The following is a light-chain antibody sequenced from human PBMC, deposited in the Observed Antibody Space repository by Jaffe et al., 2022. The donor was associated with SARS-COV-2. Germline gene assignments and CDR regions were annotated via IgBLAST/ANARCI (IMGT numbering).Light chain of an antibody. V-gene: IGKV1-5*03. J-gene: IGKJ4*01. Sequence: DIQMTQSPSTLSASVGDTVTITCRASQSISSWLAWYQQKPGKAPKLLIYKASSLESGVPSRFSGSGSGTEFTLTISSLQPDDFATYYCQQYNSPLTFGGGTKVEI. CDR1: QSISSW. CDR3: QQYNSPLT. CDR2: KAS.